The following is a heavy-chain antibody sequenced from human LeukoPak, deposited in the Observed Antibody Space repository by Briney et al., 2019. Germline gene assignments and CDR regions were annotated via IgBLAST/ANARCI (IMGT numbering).Heavy chain of an antibody. CDR3: ATKYSGSYLGGAFDI. D-gene: IGHD1-26*01. CDR2: IWYDGSNK. Sequence: GGSLRLSCAASGFTFSSYGMHWVRQAPGKGLEWGAVIWYDGSNKYYADSVKGRFTISRDNSKNTLYLQMNSLRAEDTAVYYCATKYSGSYLGGAFDIWGQGTMVTVSS. J-gene: IGHJ3*02. CDR1: GFTFSSYG. V-gene: IGHV3-33*01.